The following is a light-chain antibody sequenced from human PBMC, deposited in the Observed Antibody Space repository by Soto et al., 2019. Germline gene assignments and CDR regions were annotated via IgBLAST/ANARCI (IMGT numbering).Light chain of an antibody. CDR2: GAS. J-gene: IGKJ4*01. V-gene: IGKV3-15*01. Sequence: EILVTQSPSTLSVSPGERATLSGRASQSVSCTLAWYMQKPGHAPRLLIYGASTMATGIPARFSVSGSGTEFTLTISSLQSEDFVLYYCQQYDNWPLTFGGGTKVE. CDR3: QQYDNWPLT. CDR1: QSVSCT.